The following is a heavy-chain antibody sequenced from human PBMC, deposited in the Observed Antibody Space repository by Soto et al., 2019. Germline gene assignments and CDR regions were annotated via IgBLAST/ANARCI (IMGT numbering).Heavy chain of an antibody. V-gene: IGHV3-30*02. CDR3: AKDLVYCTNGICYTYKGRVKVYNYYLMDL. D-gene: IGHD2-8*01. Sequence: GGSLRLSCAASGFSFSSYGMHWVRQTPAKGLEWVAVIWYDGSNKYYADSVKGRFTISRDNSKNKLYLQMDSLRAEDTAIYYCAKDLVYCTNGICYTYKGRVKVYNYYLMDLWGQGTTVTVSS. J-gene: IGHJ6*02. CDR1: GFSFSSYG. CDR2: IWYDGSNK.